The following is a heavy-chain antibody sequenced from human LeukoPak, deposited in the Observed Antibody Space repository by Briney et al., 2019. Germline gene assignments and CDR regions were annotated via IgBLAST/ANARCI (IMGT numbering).Heavy chain of an antibody. V-gene: IGHV3-48*01. D-gene: IGHD3-3*01. Sequence: GGSLRLSCAASGFTFSSYGMHWVRQAPGKGLEWVSYISSSSSTIYYADSVKGRFTISRDNAKNSLYLQMNSLRAEDTAVYYCARGSYLPYYDFWSGYYTGDYFDYWGQGTLVTVSS. CDR1: GFTFSSYG. CDR3: ARGSYLPYYDFWSGYYTGDYFDY. CDR2: ISSSSSTI. J-gene: IGHJ4*02.